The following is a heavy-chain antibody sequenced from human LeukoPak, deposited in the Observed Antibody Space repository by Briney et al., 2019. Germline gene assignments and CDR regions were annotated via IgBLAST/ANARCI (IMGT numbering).Heavy chain of an antibody. Sequence: SVKVSCKASGGTFSSYAISWVRQAPGQGLEWMGRIIPILGIANYAQKFQGRVTITADKSTSTAYMELSSLRSEDTAVYYCARGSGYIWNDNGDFDYWGQGTLVTVSS. CDR2: IIPILGIA. J-gene: IGHJ4*02. CDR3: ARGSGYIWNDNGDFDY. CDR1: GGTFSSYA. D-gene: IGHD1-1*01. V-gene: IGHV1-69*04.